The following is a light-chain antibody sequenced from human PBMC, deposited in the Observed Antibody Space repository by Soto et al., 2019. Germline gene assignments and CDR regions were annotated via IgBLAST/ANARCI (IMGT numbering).Light chain of an antibody. CDR1: QRISSW. Sequence: DIQMTQSPSTLSASVGDRVNITCRASQRISSWLAWYQQKPGKAPKLLIYDASRLTTAVPSRFSGSGSGTEFTLTLSSLQADDFATYFCQQYSSYPYTFGHGTKLEIK. J-gene: IGKJ2*01. V-gene: IGKV1-5*01. CDR2: DAS. CDR3: QQYSSYPYT.